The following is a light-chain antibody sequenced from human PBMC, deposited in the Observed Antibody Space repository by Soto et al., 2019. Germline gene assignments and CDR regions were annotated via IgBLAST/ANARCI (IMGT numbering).Light chain of an antibody. Sequence: DIQMTQSPSALSASVGDRVTITCRASQSISNWLAWYHQKPGKAPKLLIYDASTLESGVPSRFSGGGFGTDFTLTISSLQPDDFATYYCQQYSSYSTFGQGTKVDIK. CDR3: QQYSSYST. V-gene: IGKV1-5*01. J-gene: IGKJ1*01. CDR1: QSISNW. CDR2: DAS.